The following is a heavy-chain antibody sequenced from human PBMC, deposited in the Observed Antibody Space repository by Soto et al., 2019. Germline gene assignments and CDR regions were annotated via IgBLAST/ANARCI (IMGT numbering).Heavy chain of an antibody. D-gene: IGHD2-2*01. CDR1: GGSFSSYA. CDR3: ARKPRVPAANNRFDP. V-gene: IGHV1-69*13. J-gene: IGHJ5*02. CDR2: IIPILGTA. Sequence: SVKVSCKACGGSFSSYAISWVRQAPGQGLEWMGGIIPILGTANYAQKFQGRVTITADESTSTAYMEPSSLRSEDTAVYYCARKPRVPAANNRFDPWGQGTLVTVSS.